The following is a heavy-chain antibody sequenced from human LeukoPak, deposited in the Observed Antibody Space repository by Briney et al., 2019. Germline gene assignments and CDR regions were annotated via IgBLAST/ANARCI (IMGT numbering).Heavy chain of an antibody. CDR2: ISWNSGSI. D-gene: IGHD6-13*01. Sequence: PGGSLRLSCAASGFTFNKHAVHWVRQAPGKGLEWVSGISWNSGSIGYADSVKGRFTISRDNAKNSLYLQMNSLRAEDTALYYCAKDMGSIAAAGNRPRAFDIWGQGTMVTVSS. CDR3: AKDMGSIAAAGNRPRAFDI. V-gene: IGHV3-9*01. J-gene: IGHJ3*02. CDR1: GFTFNKHA.